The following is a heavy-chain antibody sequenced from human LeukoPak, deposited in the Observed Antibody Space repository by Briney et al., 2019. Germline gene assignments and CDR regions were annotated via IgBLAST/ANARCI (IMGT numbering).Heavy chain of an antibody. J-gene: IGHJ4*02. Sequence: PGGSLRLSCAASGITLSDFWFSWVRQAPGEGLEWVSVLYAGGESYYADSVLGRFTISRDNSNNTVFLEMNSLTADDTAVYFCARDSAGNQYSSGNFDLWGQGTLVTVSS. CDR2: LYAGGES. V-gene: IGHV3-53*01. CDR1: GITLSDFW. CDR3: ARDSAGNQYSSGNFDL. D-gene: IGHD3-10*01.